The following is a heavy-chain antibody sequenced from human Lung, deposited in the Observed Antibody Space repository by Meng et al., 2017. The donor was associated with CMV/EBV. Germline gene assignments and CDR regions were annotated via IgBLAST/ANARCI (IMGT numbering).Heavy chain of an antibody. D-gene: IGHD3-22*01. CDR1: GFTFDNHA. V-gene: IGHV3-43D*03. Sequence: GESLKISCAASGFTFDNHAMHWVRQAPGKGLEWVSLISWDGGSTSYADSVKGRFTISRDNSKNSLFLQMNSLRPEDSALYYCAKDHDSSWRIKDVWGQGTXVT. CDR3: AKDHDSSWRIKDV. CDR2: ISWDGGST. J-gene: IGHJ6*02.